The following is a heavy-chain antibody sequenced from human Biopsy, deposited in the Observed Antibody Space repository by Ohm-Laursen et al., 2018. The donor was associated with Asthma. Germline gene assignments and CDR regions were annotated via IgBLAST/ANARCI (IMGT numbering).Heavy chain of an antibody. CDR3: VRGSSSWHHGPFHYYYGLDV. Sequence: GTLSLTCSLSSGSGGYMRSGNYYWGWTRQPPGKGLEWIGSIYYSGTTSYNPSLESRVTVSENTSKIQFSLNLTSVTAADTAVYYCVRGSSSWHHGPFHYYYGLDVWGQGTTATVSS. CDR2: IYYSGTT. J-gene: IGHJ6*02. CDR1: SGSGGYMRSGNYY. D-gene: IGHD6-13*01. V-gene: IGHV4-39*01.